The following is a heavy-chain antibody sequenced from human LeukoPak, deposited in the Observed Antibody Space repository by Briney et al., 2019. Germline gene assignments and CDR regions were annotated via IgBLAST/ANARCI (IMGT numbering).Heavy chain of an antibody. CDR2: IWYDGSNK. V-gene: IGHV3-33*01. J-gene: IGHJ4*02. Sequence: QPGGSLRLSCAASGFTFSSYGMHWVRQAPGKGLEWVAVIWYDGSNKYYADSVKGRFTISRDNSKNTLYLQMNSLRAEDTAVYYCARDQGSSSWYYFDYWGQGTLVTVSS. D-gene: IGHD6-13*01. CDR3: ARDQGSSSWYYFDY. CDR1: GFTFSSYG.